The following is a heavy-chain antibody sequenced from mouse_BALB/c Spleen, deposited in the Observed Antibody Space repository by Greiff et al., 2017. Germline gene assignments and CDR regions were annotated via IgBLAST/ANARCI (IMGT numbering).Heavy chain of an antibody. CDR1: GDSITSGY. CDR3: ARYSMITTDAMDY. D-gene: IGHD2-4*01. Sequence: EVQLQQSGPSLVKPSQTLSLTCSVTGDSITSGYWNWIRKFPGNKLEYMGYISYSGSTYYNPSLKSRISITRDTSKNQYYLQLNSVTTEDTATYYCARYSMITTDAMDYWGQGTSVTVSS. CDR2: ISYSGST. V-gene: IGHV3-8*02. J-gene: IGHJ4*01.